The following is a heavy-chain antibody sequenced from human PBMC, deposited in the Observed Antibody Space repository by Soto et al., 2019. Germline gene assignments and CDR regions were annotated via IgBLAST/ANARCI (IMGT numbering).Heavy chain of an antibody. CDR2: IVPIFGTA. CDR3: ARDDIAARPYYYYGMDV. J-gene: IGHJ6*02. Sequence: QVQLVQSGAEVKKPGSSVKVSCKASGGTFSSYAISWVRQAPGQGLEWMGGIVPIFGTANYAQKFQGRVTITADESTSTAYMELSSLRSEHTAVYYCARDDIAARPYYYYGMDVWGQGTTVTVSS. D-gene: IGHD6-6*01. V-gene: IGHV1-69*01. CDR1: GGTFSSYA.